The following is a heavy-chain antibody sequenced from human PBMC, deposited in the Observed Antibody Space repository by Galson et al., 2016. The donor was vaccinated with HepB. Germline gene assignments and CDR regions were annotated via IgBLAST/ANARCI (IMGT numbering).Heavy chain of an antibody. D-gene: IGHD3-16*01. CDR1: GFTFKNHW. Sequence: SLRLSCAASGFTFKNHWMNWVRQAPGKGLEWLANIKEDGSDKYYVASVKGRFTISRDNGKNSLYLQMNSLRDEDTAVYYCTREFVRGSTEVTDRAFDVWGQGTIVTVSS. CDR3: TREFVRGSTEVTDRAFDV. J-gene: IGHJ3*01. CDR2: IKEDGSDK. V-gene: IGHV3-7*01.